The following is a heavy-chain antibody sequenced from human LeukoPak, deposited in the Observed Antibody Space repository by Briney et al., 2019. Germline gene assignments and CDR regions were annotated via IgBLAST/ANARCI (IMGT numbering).Heavy chain of an antibody. CDR3: ARDQMDTKMDV. D-gene: IGHD5-18*01. CDR1: GGSISSGGYS. CDR2: IYHSGST. V-gene: IGHV4-30-2*01. J-gene: IGHJ6*02. Sequence: SETLSLTCAVSGGSISSGGYSWSWIRQPPGKGLEWIGYIYHSGSTYYNPSLKSRVTISVDTSKNQFSLKLSSVTAADTAVYYCARDQMDTKMDVWGQGTTVTVSS.